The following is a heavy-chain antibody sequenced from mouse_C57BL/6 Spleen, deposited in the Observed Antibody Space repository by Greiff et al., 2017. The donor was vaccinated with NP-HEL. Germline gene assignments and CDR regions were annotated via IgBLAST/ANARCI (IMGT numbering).Heavy chain of an antibody. Sequence: VQLQQPGAELVMPGASVKLSCKASGYTFTSYWMHWVKQRPGQGLEWIGEIDPSDSYTNYNQKFKGKSTLTVDNSSSTAYMQLSSLTSEDSAVYYCARDGDGYHWYFDVWGTGTTVTVSS. CDR2: IDPSDSYT. D-gene: IGHD2-3*01. CDR3: ARDGDGYHWYFDV. J-gene: IGHJ1*03. V-gene: IGHV1-69*01. CDR1: GYTFTSYW.